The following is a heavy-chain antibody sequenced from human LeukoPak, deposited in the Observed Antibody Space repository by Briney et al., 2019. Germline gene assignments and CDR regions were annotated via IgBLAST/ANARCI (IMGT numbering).Heavy chain of an antibody. Sequence: GGSLRLSCAASGFTFSSYEMNWVRQAPGKGLERVSYISSSGSTIYYADSVKGRFTISRDNAKNSLYLQMSSLRAEDTAVYYCARVGDILTGYYGQPFDYWGQGTLVTVSS. CDR3: ARVGDILTGYYGQPFDY. J-gene: IGHJ4*02. CDR2: ISSSGSTI. V-gene: IGHV3-48*03. D-gene: IGHD3-9*01. CDR1: GFTFSSYE.